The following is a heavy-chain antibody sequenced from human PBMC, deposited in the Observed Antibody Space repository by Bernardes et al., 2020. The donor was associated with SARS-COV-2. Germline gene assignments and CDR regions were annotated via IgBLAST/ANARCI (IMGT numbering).Heavy chain of an antibody. CDR1: GYSVTRYW. J-gene: IGHJ6*02. CDR2: IYPGDSDT. CDR3: ARHDLRVDTAMVDYYYYGMDV. Sequence: GASLKISCKGSGYSVTRYWIGWVRPMPGKGLEWMGIIYPGDSDTRYSPSFQGQVTISADKSISTAYLQWSSLKASDTAMYYCARHDLRVDTAMVDYYYYGMDVWGQGTTVTVSS. V-gene: IGHV5-51*01. D-gene: IGHD5-18*01.